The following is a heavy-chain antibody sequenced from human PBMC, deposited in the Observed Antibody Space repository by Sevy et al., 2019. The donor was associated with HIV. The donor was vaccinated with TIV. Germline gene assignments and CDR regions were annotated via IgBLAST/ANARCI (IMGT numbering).Heavy chain of an antibody. Sequence: GGSLRLSCAASGFSFTNYWMSWVRQAPGQGLEWVANIKQGGIEKYYVESVKGRFTISTDNPKSSLFLQMNSLGPEDTAVYYCARGLRPDYWGQRTLVTVSS. CDR3: ARGLRPDY. V-gene: IGHV3-7*01. CDR2: IKQGGIEK. J-gene: IGHJ4*02. CDR1: GFSFTNYW.